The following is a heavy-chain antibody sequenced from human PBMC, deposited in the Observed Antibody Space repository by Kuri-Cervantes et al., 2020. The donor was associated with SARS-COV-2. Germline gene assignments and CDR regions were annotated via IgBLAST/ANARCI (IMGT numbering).Heavy chain of an antibody. V-gene: IGHV1-18*04. CDR2: ISAYNGNT. J-gene: IGHJ4*02. CDR1: GYTFTSYG. CDR3: ARESGGSGWYGFDY. Sequence: ASVKVSRKASGYTFTSYGISWVRQAPGQGLEWMGWISAYNGNTNYAQKLQGRVTMTTDTSTSTAYMELRCLRSDDTAVYYCARESGGSGWYGFDYWGQGTLVTVSS. D-gene: IGHD6-19*01.